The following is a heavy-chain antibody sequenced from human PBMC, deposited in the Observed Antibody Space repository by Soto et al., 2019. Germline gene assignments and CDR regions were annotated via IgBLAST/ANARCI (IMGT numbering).Heavy chain of an antibody. CDR1: GFTFSSYS. CDR3: ARKNWGDHFDY. D-gene: IGHD7-27*01. J-gene: IGHJ4*02. V-gene: IGHV3-48*04. CDR2: ISSSSSTI. Sequence: GGSLRLSCAASGFTFSSYSMNWVRQAPGKGLEWVSYISSSSSTIYYADSVKGRFTISRDNAKNSLYLQMNSLRAEDTAVYYCARKNWGDHFDYWGQGTLVTVSS.